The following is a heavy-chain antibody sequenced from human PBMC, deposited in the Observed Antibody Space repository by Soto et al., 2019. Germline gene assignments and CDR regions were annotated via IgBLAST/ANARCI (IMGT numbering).Heavy chain of an antibody. D-gene: IGHD2-2*01. J-gene: IGHJ3*01. CDR3: ARDPPACFGFEV. V-gene: IGHV3-21*01. Sequence: GGSLRLSCAASGFTFSSYSMNWVRQAPGKGLEWVSSISSSSSYIYYADSVKGRFTISRDNAKNSLYLQMNSLRAEDTAVYYWARDPPACFGFEVGGQGSMVTVPS. CDR1: GFTFSSYS. CDR2: ISSSSSYI.